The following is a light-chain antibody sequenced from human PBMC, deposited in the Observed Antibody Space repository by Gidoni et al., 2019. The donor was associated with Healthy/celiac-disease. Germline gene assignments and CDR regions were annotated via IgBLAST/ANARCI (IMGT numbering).Light chain of an antibody. V-gene: IGKV1-9*01. CDR2: AAS. J-gene: IGKJ1*01. CDR3: QQLNSYPPWT. CDR1: QGISSY. Sequence: IQLTQSPSFLSASVGERVPIPCRASQGISSYLAWYQQKPGKAPKSLIYAASTLQSGVPSRFSGSGSGTEFTLTISSLQPEDFATYYCQQLNSYPPWTFGQGTKVEIK.